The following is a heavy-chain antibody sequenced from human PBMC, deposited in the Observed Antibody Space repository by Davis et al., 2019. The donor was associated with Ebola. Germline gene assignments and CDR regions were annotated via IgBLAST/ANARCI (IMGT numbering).Heavy chain of an antibody. Sequence: MPGGSLRLSCTVSGGSISSYYWSWIRQPPGKGLEWIGYIYYSGSTNYNPSLKSRVTISVDTSKNQFSLKLSSVTAADTAVYYCARGIRYGSGSYYRYYYGMDVWGQGTTVTVSS. CDR1: GGSISSYY. D-gene: IGHD3-10*01. J-gene: IGHJ6*02. CDR2: IYYSGST. V-gene: IGHV4-59*01. CDR3: ARGIRYGSGSYYRYYYGMDV.